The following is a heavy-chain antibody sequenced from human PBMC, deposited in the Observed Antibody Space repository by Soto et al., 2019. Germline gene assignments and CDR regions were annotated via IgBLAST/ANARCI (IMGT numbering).Heavy chain of an antibody. Sequence: EVQLVESGGGLVQPGGSLRLSCAASGFTFSSYWMHWARQAPGKGLVWVSDINNDGSITRYADSVKGRFTISRDNAKNMVYLQMNRLRAEDTAVYYCVSALIAGSTYWDQRTLVRVSS. CDR3: VSALIAGSTY. D-gene: IGHD3-10*01. CDR2: INNDGSIT. V-gene: IGHV3-74*01. J-gene: IGHJ4*02. CDR1: GFTFSSYW.